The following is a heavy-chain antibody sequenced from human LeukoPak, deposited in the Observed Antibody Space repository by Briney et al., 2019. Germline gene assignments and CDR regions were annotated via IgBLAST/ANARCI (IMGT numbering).Heavy chain of an antibody. CDR1: GFTFNTYW. D-gene: IGHD1/OR15-1a*01. J-gene: IGHJ4*02. Sequence: PGGSLRLSCAASGFTFNTYWMSWVRQAPGKGLEWVANINPGGSDKYYVDSVRGRFTISRDNAENSLYLQVNSLRAEDTAVYYCTRDNNNLFDYWGQGTLVTVSS. CDR2: INPGGSDK. V-gene: IGHV3-7*01. CDR3: TRDNNNLFDY.